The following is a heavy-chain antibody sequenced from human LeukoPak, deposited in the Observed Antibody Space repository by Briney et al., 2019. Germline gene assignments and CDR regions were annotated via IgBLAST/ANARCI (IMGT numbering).Heavy chain of an antibody. V-gene: IGHV1-18*01. CDR3: ARTGYSYGYVNAEYFQH. CDR1: GYTFTSYG. Sequence: ASVKVSCKASGYTFTSYGISRVRQAPGQGLEWMGWISAYNGNTNYAQKLQGRVTMTTDTSTSTAYMELRSLRSDDTAVYYCARTGYSYGYVNAEYFQHWGQGTLVTVSS. J-gene: IGHJ1*01. D-gene: IGHD5-18*01. CDR2: ISAYNGNT.